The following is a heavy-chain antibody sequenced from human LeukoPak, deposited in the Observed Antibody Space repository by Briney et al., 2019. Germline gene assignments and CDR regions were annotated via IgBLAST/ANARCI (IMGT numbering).Heavy chain of an antibody. CDR1: GYSISSGYY. V-gene: IGHV4-38-2*02. CDR3: ARDWNRYAY. J-gene: IGHJ4*02. Sequence: SETLSLTCTVSGYSISSGYYWGWIRQPPGKGLEWIGSFFHSGSTYCNPSLKSRVTISVDTSKNQFSLKLSSVTAADTAVYYCARDWNRYAYWGQGTLVTVSS. CDR2: FFHSGST. D-gene: IGHD1-1*01.